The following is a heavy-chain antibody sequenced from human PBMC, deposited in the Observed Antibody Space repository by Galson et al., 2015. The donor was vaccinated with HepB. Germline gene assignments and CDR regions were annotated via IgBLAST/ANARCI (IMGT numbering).Heavy chain of an antibody. CDR1: GFTFSSYS. V-gene: IGHV3-21*01. CDR3: ARVHVRREMATMGNY. D-gene: IGHD5-24*01. Sequence: SLRLSCAASGFTFSSYSMNWVRQAPGKGLEWVSSISSSSSYIYYADSVKGRFTISRDNAKNSLYLQMNSLRAEDTAVYYCARVHVRREMATMGNYWGQGTLVTVSS. J-gene: IGHJ4*02. CDR2: ISSSSSYI.